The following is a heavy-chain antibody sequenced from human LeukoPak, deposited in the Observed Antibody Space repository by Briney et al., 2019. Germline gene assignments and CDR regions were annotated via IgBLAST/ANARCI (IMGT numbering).Heavy chain of an antibody. J-gene: IGHJ4*02. CDR1: GYSFTTYW. CDR3: ARTYCGGDCYYSYFDY. CDR2: IYPGDSDT. V-gene: IGHV5-51*01. D-gene: IGHD2-21*02. Sequence: GESLKISCNGSGYSFTTYWIGWVRQMPGQALDWMGIIYPGDSDTRYSLSFQGQVTISADKSISSAYLQWSSLKASDTAMYYCARTYCGGDCYYSYFDYWGQGTLVTVSS.